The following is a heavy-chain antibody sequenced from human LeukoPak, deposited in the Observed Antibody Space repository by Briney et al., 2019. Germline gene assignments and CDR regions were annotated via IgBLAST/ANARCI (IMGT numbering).Heavy chain of an antibody. Sequence: PGGSLRLSCAASGLTFSSHWMHWVRQAPGKGLEWVSTISGSDDNTYYADSVKGRFTISRDNSKNTLYLQMNSLRAEDTAVYYCAKEFLGTTVTTWAWYFDLWGRGTLVTVSS. CDR3: AKEFLGTTVTTWAWYFDL. CDR2: ISGSDDNT. D-gene: IGHD4-17*01. J-gene: IGHJ2*01. CDR1: GLTFSSHW. V-gene: IGHV3-23*01.